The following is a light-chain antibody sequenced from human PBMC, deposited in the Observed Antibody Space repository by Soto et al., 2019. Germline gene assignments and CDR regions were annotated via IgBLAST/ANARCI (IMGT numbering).Light chain of an antibody. Sequence: DIQMTQSPSSLSASVGDRVTITCRASQAINNYLVWYQQKPGKVPKVLIYAASTLQSGVPSRFSGSGSGTDFTLTINSLQPEDAATYYCQKYDYVPYTFGQGTKLEIK. CDR3: QKYDYVPYT. CDR2: AAS. CDR1: QAINNY. J-gene: IGKJ2*01. V-gene: IGKV1-27*01.